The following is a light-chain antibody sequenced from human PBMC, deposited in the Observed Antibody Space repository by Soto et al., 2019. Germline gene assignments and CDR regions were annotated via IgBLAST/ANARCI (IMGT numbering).Light chain of an antibody. CDR2: EVS. J-gene: IGLJ2*01. CDR1: SSDVGGYNY. V-gene: IGLV2-14*01. Sequence: QSALTQPASVSGSPGQSITISCTGTSSDVGGYNYVSWYQQHPGKAPKLMIYEVSNRPSGVSNRVSGSKSGNTASLTISGLQAEDEADYYRSSYTSSSTLAFGGGTKLTVL. CDR3: SSYTSSSTLA.